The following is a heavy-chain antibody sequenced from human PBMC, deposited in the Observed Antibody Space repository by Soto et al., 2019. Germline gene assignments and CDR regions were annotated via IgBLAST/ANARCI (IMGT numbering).Heavy chain of an antibody. CDR2: INPSGGST. CDR1: GYSFSNFY. V-gene: IGHV1-46*01. J-gene: IGHJ4*02. CDR3: ARADYYGSSGYHLDY. Sequence: QVQVAQSGAEVKRPGASVKVSCKASGYSFSNFYIHWVRQGPGQGLEWMGIINPSGGSTAYAQKFLGRVTMTRDTSTSTVYMELSSLGSEDTAVYYCARADYYGSSGYHLDYGGQGTLVTVSS. D-gene: IGHD3-22*01.